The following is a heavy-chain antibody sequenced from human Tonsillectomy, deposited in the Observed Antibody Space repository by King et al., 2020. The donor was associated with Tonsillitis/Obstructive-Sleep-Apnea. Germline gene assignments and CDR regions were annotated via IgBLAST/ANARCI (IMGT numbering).Heavy chain of an antibody. D-gene: IGHD1-26*01. Sequence: QLVQSGAEVKKPGEALKISCKGSAYIFTSYWIGWGRPMPGKGLEWMGIIFPVDSVTRYNPSFQGQVTISVDKSISTPYLQWSSLKASDTAMYFCTSPAPGYTGFLDYWGQRTLVTVSS. CDR2: IFPVDSVT. CDR1: AYIFTSYW. V-gene: IGHV5-51*01. CDR3: TSPAPGYTGFLDY. J-gene: IGHJ4*02.